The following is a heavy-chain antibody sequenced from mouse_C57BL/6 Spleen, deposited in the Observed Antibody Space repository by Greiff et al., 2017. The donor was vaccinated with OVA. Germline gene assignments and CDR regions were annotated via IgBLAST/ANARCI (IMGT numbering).Heavy chain of an antibody. CDR3: ARVNYGYVDYAMDY. V-gene: IGHV1-82*01. CDR2: IYPADGDT. Sequence: QVQLQQSGPELVKPGASVKLSCKASGYAFSSSWMNWVKQRPGKGLEWIGRIYPADGDTNYNPTFKGKATLTADKSSSTAYMQLSSLTSDNSAVYVCARVNYGYVDYAMDYWGQGTSVTVSS. D-gene: IGHD2-14*01. CDR1: GYAFSSSW. J-gene: IGHJ4*01.